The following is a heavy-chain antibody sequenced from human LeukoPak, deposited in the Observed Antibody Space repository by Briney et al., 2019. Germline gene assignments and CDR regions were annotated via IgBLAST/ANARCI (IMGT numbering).Heavy chain of an antibody. CDR3: AKDMTDSRTYYYYYAVDV. Sequence: TGGSLRLSCAASGFTFSNYAMSWVRQAPGKGLEWVSEISSSGSHYADSVKGRFTISRDNSKNSLYLQMSSLKTEDTALYYCAKDMTDSRTYYYYYAVDVWGQGTTVTVSS. V-gene: IGHV3-43*02. J-gene: IGHJ6*02. D-gene: IGHD3-22*01. CDR2: ISSSGS. CDR1: GFTFSNYA.